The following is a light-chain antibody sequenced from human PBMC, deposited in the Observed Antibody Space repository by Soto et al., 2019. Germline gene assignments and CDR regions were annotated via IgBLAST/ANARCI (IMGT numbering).Light chain of an antibody. Sequence: DIHLTQSPSTLSASVGDRVTITCGASQTISSWLAWYQQKPGKAPKLLIYKASTLKSGVPSRFSGSGSGTEFTLTISSLQPDDFALYYCQQYGSSPITFGQGTRLEIK. V-gene: IGKV1-5*03. CDR2: KAS. J-gene: IGKJ5*01. CDR3: QQYGSSPIT. CDR1: QTISSW.